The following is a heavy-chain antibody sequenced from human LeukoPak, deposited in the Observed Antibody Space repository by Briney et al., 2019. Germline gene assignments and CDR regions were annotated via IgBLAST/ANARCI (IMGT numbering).Heavy chain of an antibody. V-gene: IGHV4-4*07. CDR2: IYTSGST. CDR3: AALRPSSTSSYFDY. J-gene: IGHJ4*02. CDR1: GGSISSYY. Sequence: SETLSLTCTVPGGSISSYYWSWIRQPAGKGLEWIGRIYTSGSTNYNPSLKSPVTVSVDTSKNQFSLKLSSVTAADTAVYYCAALRPSSTSSYFDYWGQPTLVTVSS.